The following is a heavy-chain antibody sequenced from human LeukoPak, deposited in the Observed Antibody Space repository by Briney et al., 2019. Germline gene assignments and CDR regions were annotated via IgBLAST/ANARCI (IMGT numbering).Heavy chain of an antibody. CDR2: IYPGDSDI. CDR1: GYSFTNYW. Sequence: GESLKISCKGSGYSFTNYWIGWVRQMPGKGLEWMGIIYPGDSDIRYSPSFQGQVTISADKSISTAYLQWSSLKASDTAMYYCAGRGTGTTLAFDYWGQGTLVTVSS. CDR3: AGRGTGTTLAFDY. D-gene: IGHD1-1*01. J-gene: IGHJ4*02. V-gene: IGHV5-51*01.